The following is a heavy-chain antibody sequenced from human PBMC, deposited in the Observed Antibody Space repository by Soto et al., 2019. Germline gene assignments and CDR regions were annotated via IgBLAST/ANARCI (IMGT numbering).Heavy chain of an antibody. J-gene: IGHJ3*02. D-gene: IGHD3-22*01. Sequence: QVPLVESGGGVVQPGRSLRLSCAASGFTFSSYAMHWVRQAPGKGLEWVAVISYDGSNKYYADSVKGRFTISRDNSKNTLYLQMNSLRAEDTAVYYCARAITMIADAFDIWGQGTMVTVSS. CDR1: GFTFSSYA. V-gene: IGHV3-30-3*01. CDR2: ISYDGSNK. CDR3: ARAITMIADAFDI.